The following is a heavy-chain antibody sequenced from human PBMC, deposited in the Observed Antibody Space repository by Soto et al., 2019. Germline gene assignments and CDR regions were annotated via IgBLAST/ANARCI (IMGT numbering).Heavy chain of an antibody. CDR3: AHGLRGRGAGRFDS. V-gene: IGHV4-31*01. J-gene: IGHJ5*01. CDR2: IYYSGST. CDR1: GDSITSGGYY. Sequence: QVQLQESGPGLVKPSQTLSLTCTVSGDSITSGGYYWTWIRQHPGKGLGWIGYIYYSGSTYYNPSLQRLLSISVGASKNQIPLQLLYVTAADAADYYGAHGLRGRGAGRFDSWGQGSLVTVSS. D-gene: IGHD3-10*01.